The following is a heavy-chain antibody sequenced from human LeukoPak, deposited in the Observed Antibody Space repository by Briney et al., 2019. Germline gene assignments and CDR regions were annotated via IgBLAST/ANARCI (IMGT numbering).Heavy chain of an antibody. Sequence: ASVKVSCKASGYIFSYSYMHWMRQAPGQGLEWMGRINLNNGGTSFIQKLQGRVTMTGDTSISTAYMELSSLTSDDTAVYYCAKGYNYGSDYWGQGTLVTVSS. D-gene: IGHD5-18*01. J-gene: IGHJ4*02. CDR3: AKGYNYGSDY. CDR2: INLNNGGT. CDR1: GYIFSYSY. V-gene: IGHV1-2*06.